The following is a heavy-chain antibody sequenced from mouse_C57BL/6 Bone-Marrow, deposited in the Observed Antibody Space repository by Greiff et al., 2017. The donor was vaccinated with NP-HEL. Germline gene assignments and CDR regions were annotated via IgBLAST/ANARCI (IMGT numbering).Heavy chain of an antibody. V-gene: IGHV5-9-1*02. Sequence: EVQGVESGEGLVKPGGSLKLSCAASGFTFSSYAMSWVRQTPEKRLEWVAYISSGGDYTDYADTVKGRSTISRDNARTPLDLQISSLKSEDAAMYSCTVDWCFDVWGTGTTVTVSS. D-gene: IGHD1-1*01. CDR3: TVDWCFDV. CDR1: GFTFSSYA. CDR2: ISSGGDYT. J-gene: IGHJ1*03.